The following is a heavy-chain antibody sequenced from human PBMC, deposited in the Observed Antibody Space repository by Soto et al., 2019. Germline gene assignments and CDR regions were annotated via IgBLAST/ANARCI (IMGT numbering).Heavy chain of an antibody. D-gene: IGHD3-16*01. CDR2: VYYNENT. J-gene: IGHJ5*02. CDR3: ARRERYYGAPGWFDP. CDR1: GGSINDFAYY. V-gene: IGHV4-39*01. Sequence: SATLSLTCTVSGGSINDFAYYWGWIRQPPGKGLEWIGTVYYNENTYYNPSLKSRVTISVDTAKNQFSLNLRSVTAADTAMYFCARRERYYGAPGWFDPWGQGTLVTVSS.